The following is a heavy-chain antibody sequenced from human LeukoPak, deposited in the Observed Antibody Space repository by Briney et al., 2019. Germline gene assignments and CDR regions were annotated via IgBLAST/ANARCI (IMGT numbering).Heavy chain of an antibody. D-gene: IGHD5-18*01. V-gene: IGHV4-59*01. CDR3: ARAGYSYGYYYYYGMDV. CDR2: IYYSGST. J-gene: IGHJ6*02. Sequence: ASETLSLTCTVSGGSISSYYWSWIRQPPGKGLEWIGYIYYSGSTNYNPSLKSRVTISVDTPKNQFSLKLSSVTAADTAVYYCARAGYSYGYYYYYGMDVWGQGPRSPSP. CDR1: GGSISSYY.